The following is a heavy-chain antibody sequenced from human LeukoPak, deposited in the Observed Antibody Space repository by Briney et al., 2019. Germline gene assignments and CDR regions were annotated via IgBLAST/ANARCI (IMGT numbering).Heavy chain of an antibody. CDR2: IKSKTDGGTT. CDR3: TTDTFTMIVVVNDY. Sequence: PGGSLRLSCAASGFTFSNAWMSWVRQAPGKGLEWVGRIKSKTDGGTTDYAAPVKGRFTISRDDSKNTLYLQMNSLKTEDTAVYYCTTDTFTMIVVVNDYWGQGTLVTVSS. CDR1: GFTFSNAW. D-gene: IGHD3-22*01. J-gene: IGHJ4*02. V-gene: IGHV3-15*01.